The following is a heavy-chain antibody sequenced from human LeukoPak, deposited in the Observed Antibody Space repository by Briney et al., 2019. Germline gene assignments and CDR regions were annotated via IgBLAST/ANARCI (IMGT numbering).Heavy chain of an antibody. J-gene: IGHJ4*02. Sequence: KPSETLSLTCAVYGGSFSGYYWTWIRQPPGKGLEWVGSIYHSGSTYYNPSLKSRVTISVDTSKNQFSLKLSSVTAADTAVYYCARDLDLSSSSRGSGFDYWGQGTLVTVSS. CDR3: ARDLDLSSSSRGSGFDY. V-gene: IGHV4-34*01. CDR2: IYHSGST. D-gene: IGHD6-13*01. CDR1: GGSFSGYY.